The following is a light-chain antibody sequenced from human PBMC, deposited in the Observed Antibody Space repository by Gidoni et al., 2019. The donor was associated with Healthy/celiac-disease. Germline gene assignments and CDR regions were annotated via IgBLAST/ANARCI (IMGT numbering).Light chain of an antibody. CDR1: QSVSSY. Sequence: IVLTQSPATLSLSPGERATLSCRASQSVSSYLAWYQQKPGQAPRILNYDTSNRATGIPARFSGSGSETDFTLTISSLEPEDFAVYYCQQRSNWTGTFGQGTRLEIK. J-gene: IGKJ5*01. CDR2: DTS. CDR3: QQRSNWTGT. V-gene: IGKV3-11*01.